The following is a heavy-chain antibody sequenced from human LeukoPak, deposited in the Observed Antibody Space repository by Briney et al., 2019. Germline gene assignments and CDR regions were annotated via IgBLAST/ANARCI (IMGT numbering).Heavy chain of an antibody. CDR1: GGSISSSSYY. CDR3: ARGGYCSGGSCYRSPRNWFDP. J-gene: IGHJ5*02. V-gene: IGHV4-39*01. Sequence: PSETLSLTCTVSGGSISSSSYYWGWIRQPPGKGLEWIGSIYYSGSTYYNPSLKSRVTISVDTSKNQFSLKLSSVTAADTAVYYCARGGYCSGGSCYRSPRNWFDPWGQGTLVTVSS. D-gene: IGHD2-15*01. CDR2: IYYSGST.